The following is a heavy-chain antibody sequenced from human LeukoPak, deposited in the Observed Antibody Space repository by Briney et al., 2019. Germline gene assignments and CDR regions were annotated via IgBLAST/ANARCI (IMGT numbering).Heavy chain of an antibody. D-gene: IGHD6-19*01. CDR1: GGSISSYY. Sequence: SETLSLTCTVSGGSISSYYWSWIRQSPGKGLEWIANIFYSGSPNYNPSLKSRVTISFDTSKNQFSLKLSSVTATDTAVYYCARRAGYNSGWYWFDPWGQGALVTVSS. CDR2: IFYSGSP. J-gene: IGHJ5*02. CDR3: ARRAGYNSGWYWFDP. V-gene: IGHV4-59*08.